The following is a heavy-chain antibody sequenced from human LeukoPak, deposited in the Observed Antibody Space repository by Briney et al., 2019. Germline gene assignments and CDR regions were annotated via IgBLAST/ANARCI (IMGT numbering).Heavy chain of an antibody. J-gene: IGHJ6*02. CDR3: ARNNGMDV. Sequence: GGSLRLSCAASEFTFSNYWMSWVRQAPGKGLEWVANVKQDGSEKYHVDSVKGRFTISRDNAKNSLYLQMNNLRAEDTAVYYCARNNGMDVWGQGTTVIVSS. CDR2: VKQDGSEK. V-gene: IGHV3-7*01. CDR1: EFTFSNYW.